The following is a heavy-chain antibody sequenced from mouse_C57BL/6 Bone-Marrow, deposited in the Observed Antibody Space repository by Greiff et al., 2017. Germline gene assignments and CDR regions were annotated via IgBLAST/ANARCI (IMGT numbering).Heavy chain of an antibody. V-gene: IGHV1-4*01. CDR1: GYTFTSYT. D-gene: IGHD2-4*01. CDR3: CYDYDGFDY. J-gene: IGHJ2*01. Sequence: VQGVESGAELARPGASVKMSCKASGYTFTSYTMHWVKQRPGQGLEWIGYINPSSGYTKYNQKFKDKATLTADKSSSTAYMQLSSLTSEDSAVYYCCYDYDGFDYWGQGTTLTVSS. CDR2: INPSSGYT.